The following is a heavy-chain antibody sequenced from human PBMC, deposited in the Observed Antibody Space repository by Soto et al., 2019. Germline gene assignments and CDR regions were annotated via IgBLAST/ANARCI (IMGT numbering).Heavy chain of an antibody. CDR2: INPSGGST. D-gene: IGHD6-6*01. J-gene: IGHJ6*02. Sequence: QVQLVQSGAEVKKPGASVKVSCKASGYTFTSYYMHWVRQAPGQGLEWMGIINPSGGSTSNAQKFQGRVTMTRDTSTSTVYMGLSSLRSEDTAVYYCARGPYSSSRYYYYYGMDVWGQGTTVTVSS. V-gene: IGHV1-46*01. CDR1: GYTFTSYY. CDR3: ARGPYSSSRYYYYYGMDV.